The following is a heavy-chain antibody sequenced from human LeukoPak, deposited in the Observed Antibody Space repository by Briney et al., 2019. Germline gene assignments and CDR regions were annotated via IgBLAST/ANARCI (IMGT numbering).Heavy chain of an antibody. CDR3: ARAPGTTFDY. J-gene: IGHJ4*01. D-gene: IGHD4-17*01. CDR1: GGSLSCSSYY. Sequence: SETLSLTCSVSGGSLSCSSYYWGWIRQPPGEGLEWIGSIYYSWSTYYNPSLKRRVTISVDTSKNQFSLKLTSVTAADTAVYYCARAPGTTFDYWGHGNMVTVSS. V-gene: IGHV4-39*01. CDR2: IYYSWST.